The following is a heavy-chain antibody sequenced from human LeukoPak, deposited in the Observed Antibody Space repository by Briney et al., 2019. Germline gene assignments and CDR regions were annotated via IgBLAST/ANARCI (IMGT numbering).Heavy chain of an antibody. D-gene: IGHD5-18*01. V-gene: IGHV5-51*01. CDR3: ASYRNSRGYSSLDY. CDR1: GSRFTSYW. CDR2: IYPGDFDT. Sequence: GESLDISLQGPGSRFTSYWIGWVRQLPGKGLEWMGIIYPGDFDTRYSPSIQGQVTISADKSNSTAYLQWSSLKASDTAMYYWASYRNSRGYSSLDYWGQGTLVTVSS. J-gene: IGHJ4*02.